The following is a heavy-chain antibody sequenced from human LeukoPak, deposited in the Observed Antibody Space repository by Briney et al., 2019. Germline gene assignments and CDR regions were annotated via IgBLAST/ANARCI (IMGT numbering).Heavy chain of an antibody. Sequence: SETLSLTCTVSGGSISSGGYYWSWIRQPPGKVLEGTGYIYHSGSTYYNPSLKSRVTISVDRSKNQFSLKLSSVTAADTAVYYCARLRVGAYYFDSWGQGTLVTVSS. J-gene: IGHJ4*02. CDR3: ARLRVGAYYFDS. CDR2: IYHSGST. D-gene: IGHD1-26*01. V-gene: IGHV4-30-2*01. CDR1: GGSISSGGYY.